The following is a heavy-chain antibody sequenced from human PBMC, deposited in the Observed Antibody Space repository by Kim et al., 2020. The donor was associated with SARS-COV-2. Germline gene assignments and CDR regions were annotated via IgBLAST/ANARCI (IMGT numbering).Heavy chain of an antibody. CDR3: VRGYSGTYRSDY. CDR2: INSDGSST. V-gene: IGHV3-74*01. CDR1: GVTFSSYW. J-gene: IGHJ4*02. D-gene: IGHD3-16*02. Sequence: GGSLRLSCASSGVTFSSYWVHWVCPAPRKGLVWLSHINSDGSSTTYADSVQGRFTVSRDNAKNTLSLQMNSLRAEDTAVYYCVRGYSGTYRSDYWGQGTLVTVSS.